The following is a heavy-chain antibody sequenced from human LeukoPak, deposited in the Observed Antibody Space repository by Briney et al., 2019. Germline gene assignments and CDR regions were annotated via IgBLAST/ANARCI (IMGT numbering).Heavy chain of an antibody. D-gene: IGHD3-22*01. J-gene: IGHJ5*02. V-gene: IGHV1-46*01. CDR2: INPSGGST. CDR1: GYTFTSYY. CDR3: ARGGGYLDLGANWFYP. Sequence: ASVKVSCKASGYTFTSYYMHWVRQAPGRGLEWMGIINPSGGSTSYAQKFQGRVTMARDTSTSTVYMELSSLRSEDTAVYYCARGGGYLDLGANWFYPWGQGTLVTVSS.